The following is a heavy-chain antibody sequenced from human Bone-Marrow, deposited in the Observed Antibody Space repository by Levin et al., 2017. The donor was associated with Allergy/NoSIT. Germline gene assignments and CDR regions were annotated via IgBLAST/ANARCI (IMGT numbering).Heavy chain of an antibody. J-gene: IGHJ3*01. CDR2: ISGSGTAT. D-gene: IGHD3-10*01. CDR3: AKDRPVLPTADNDGIDV. Sequence: GESLKISCAASGFTFSTYAMTWVRQAPGKGLEWVSTISGSGTATYYADSVKGRFTIFRDNSKNTIYLQMSSLRVEDTAIYYCAKDRPVLPTADNDGIDVWGQGTKVTVSS. V-gene: IGHV3-23*01. CDR1: GFTFSTYA.